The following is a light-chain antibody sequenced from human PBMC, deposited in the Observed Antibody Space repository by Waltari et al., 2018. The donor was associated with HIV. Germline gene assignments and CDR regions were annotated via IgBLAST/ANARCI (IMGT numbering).Light chain of an antibody. CDR3: CSYAGRNTYYV. CDR1: NIDLGNYSL. V-gene: IGLV2-23*02. J-gene: IGLJ1*01. Sequence: QSALTQDASVSGSPGQSITIPCTGNNIDLGNYSLFSWYQQSPGRAPIPMIFEVTKRPAGVSPRFSGSRSGNTASLTITGLLVEDEADYYCCSYAGRNTYYVFVAGTTVTVL. CDR2: EVT.